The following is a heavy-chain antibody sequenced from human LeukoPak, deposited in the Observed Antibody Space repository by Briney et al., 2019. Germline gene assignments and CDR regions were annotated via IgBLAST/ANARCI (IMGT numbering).Heavy chain of an antibody. CDR1: GFTFSSYG. D-gene: IGHD3-22*01. J-gene: IGHJ5*02. CDR2: ISYDGSNK. Sequence: GGSLRLSCAASGFTFSSYGMHWVRQAPGKGLEWVAVISYDGSNKYYADSVKGRFTISRDSSKNTLYLQMNSLRAEDTAVYYCARDFYDSSGYYYTYNWFDPWGQGTLVTVSS. CDR3: ARDFYDSSGYYYTYNWFDP. V-gene: IGHV3-30*03.